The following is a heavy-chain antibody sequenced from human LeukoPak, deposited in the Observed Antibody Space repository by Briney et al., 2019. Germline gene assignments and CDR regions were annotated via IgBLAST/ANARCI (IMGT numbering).Heavy chain of an antibody. V-gene: IGHV1-18*01. J-gene: IGHJ6*03. CDR3: ARTYCSGGTCHPGGYYYYYMDV. Sequence: ASVKVSCKPSGYTFISYGISWVRQAPGQGLEWMGWISAYNGNTNYAQKFQGRITMTTDTSTSTAYMELRSLRSDDTAVYHCARTYCSGGTCHPGGYYYYYMDVWGKGTTVTVSS. D-gene: IGHD2-15*01. CDR1: GYTFISYG. CDR2: ISAYNGNT.